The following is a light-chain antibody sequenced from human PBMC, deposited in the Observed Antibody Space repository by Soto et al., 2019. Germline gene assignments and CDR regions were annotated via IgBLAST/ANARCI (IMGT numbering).Light chain of an antibody. CDR1: SCNIWAGYD. J-gene: IGLJ2*01. CDR3: QSYDSSLSVV. CDR2: GNS. Sequence: QLVLTQPPSVSGAPGQRVTISCTGSSCNIWAGYDVHWYQQLPGTAPKHLIYGNSNRPSGVPDRFSGSKSGTSASLAITGLQAEDEADYYCQSYDSSLSVVFGGGTKLTVL. V-gene: IGLV1-40*01.